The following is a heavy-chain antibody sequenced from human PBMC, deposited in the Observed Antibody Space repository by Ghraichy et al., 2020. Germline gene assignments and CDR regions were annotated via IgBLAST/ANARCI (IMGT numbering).Heavy chain of an antibody. CDR2: IYYSGST. CDR1: GGSISSYY. Sequence: SETLSLTCTVSGGSISSYYWSWIRQPPGKGLEWIGYIYYSGSTNYNPSLKSRVTISVDTSKNQFSLKLSSVTAADTAVYYCARGGVSSWYFDYWGQGTLVTVSS. CDR3: ARGGVSSWYFDY. J-gene: IGHJ4*02. D-gene: IGHD6-13*01. V-gene: IGHV4-59*01.